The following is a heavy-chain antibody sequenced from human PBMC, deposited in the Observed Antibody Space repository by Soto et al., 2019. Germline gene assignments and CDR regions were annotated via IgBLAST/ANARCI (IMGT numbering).Heavy chain of an antibody. D-gene: IGHD3-22*01. CDR1: GYTLTSYG. Sequence: QVQLVQSGAEVKKPGASVKVSCKASGYTLTSYGINWVRQAPGQGLEWLGWISPYDGYTNYAQILQGRVYMTTDTSTKTAYMELRSLRSDDTAMYYCARGGYYDSSGSRNYHYYGMNVWGQGTTVTVSS. J-gene: IGHJ6*02. CDR3: ARGGYYDSSGSRNYHYYGMNV. V-gene: IGHV1-18*01. CDR2: ISPYDGYT.